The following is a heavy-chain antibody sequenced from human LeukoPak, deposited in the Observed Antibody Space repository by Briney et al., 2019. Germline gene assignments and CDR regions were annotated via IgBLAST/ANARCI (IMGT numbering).Heavy chain of an antibody. CDR3: ARAPGYCSGGSCYRYYYGMDV. Sequence: GGSLRLSCAASGFTFSSYSMNWVRQAPEKGLEWVSYISSSSSTIYYADSVKGRFTISRDNAKNSLYLQMNSLRAEDTAVYYCARAPGYCSGGSCYRYYYGMDVWGQGTTVTVSS. D-gene: IGHD2-15*01. J-gene: IGHJ6*02. V-gene: IGHV3-48*04. CDR2: ISSSSSTI. CDR1: GFTFSSYS.